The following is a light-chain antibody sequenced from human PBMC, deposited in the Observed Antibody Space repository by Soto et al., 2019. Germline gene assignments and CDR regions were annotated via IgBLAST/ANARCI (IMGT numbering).Light chain of an antibody. V-gene: IGKV3-20*01. CDR2: DAS. Sequence: IVLPKSPATLSLSPGERATLSCRASQSVRSERLAWYQHKRGQAPRLVIFDASSRATGIPERFSGSGSGTDFTLTITRLEPEDFAVYFCQQYDVSPITFGLGTRLEI. CDR3: QQYDVSPIT. CDR1: QSVRSER. J-gene: IGKJ5*01.